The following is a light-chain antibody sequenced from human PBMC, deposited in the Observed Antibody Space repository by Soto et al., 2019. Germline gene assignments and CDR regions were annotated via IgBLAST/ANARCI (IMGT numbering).Light chain of an antibody. V-gene: IGKV1-5*03. J-gene: IGKJ1*01. CDR2: RAS. Sequence: DIQMTQSPSTLSASVGDRVTITCRASQSISSWLAWYQQKPGKAPNLLIYRASFLETGVPSRFSGSGSGTEFTLTISSLQPDDFATYYCQQYNRPWTFGQGTKVEIK. CDR1: QSISSW. CDR3: QQYNRPWT.